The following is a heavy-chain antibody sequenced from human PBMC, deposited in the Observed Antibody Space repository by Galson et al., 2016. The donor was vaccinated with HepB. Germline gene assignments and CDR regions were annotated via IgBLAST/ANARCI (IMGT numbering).Heavy chain of an antibody. V-gene: IGHV3-23*01. J-gene: IGHJ4*02. CDR1: GFRFTSYV. CDR3: AKYPEGDYRHFED. CDR2: IRGRGFGT. Sequence: SLRLSCAASGFRFTSYVMSWVRQPPGKGLEWLSSIRGRGFGTFEADSVKGRFTISRDNSRNTVYLHLNRVTAEDEGLYFCAKYPEGDYRHFEDWGQGTLVTVSS. D-gene: IGHD3-16*01.